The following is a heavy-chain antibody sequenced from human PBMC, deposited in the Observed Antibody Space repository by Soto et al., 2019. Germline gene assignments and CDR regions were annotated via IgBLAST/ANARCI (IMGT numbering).Heavy chain of an antibody. CDR2: IYYSGST. V-gene: IGHV4-39*01. J-gene: IGHJ6*02. Sequence: PSETLSLTCAVYGGSFSSYYWGWIRQPPGKGLEWIGSIYYSGSTYYNPSLKSRVTISVDTSKNQFSLKLSSVTAADTAVYYCAIDSVVTRHYYYYYGMDVWGQGTTVTVSS. D-gene: IGHD2-15*01. CDR1: GGSFSSYY. CDR3: AIDSVVTRHYYYYYGMDV.